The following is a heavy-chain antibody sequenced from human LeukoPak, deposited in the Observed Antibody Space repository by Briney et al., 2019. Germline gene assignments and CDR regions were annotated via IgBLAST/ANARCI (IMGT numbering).Heavy chain of an antibody. CDR3: ARDNSVGDNAWWFDP. CDR2: INPTGGST. CDR1: GDTLTELS. J-gene: IGHJ5*02. D-gene: IGHD1-26*01. Sequence: GASVKVSCKVSGDTLTELSIHWVRQAPGQGLEWMGLINPTGGSTGYAQKFQGRVTMTRDMSTSTDYMELSSLRSEDTAIYYCARDNSVGDNAWWFDPWGQGTLVTVSS. V-gene: IGHV1-46*01.